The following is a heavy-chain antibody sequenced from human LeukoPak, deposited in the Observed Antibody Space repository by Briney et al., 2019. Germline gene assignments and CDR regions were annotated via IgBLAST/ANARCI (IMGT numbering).Heavy chain of an antibody. Sequence: PSETLSLTCTVSGGSISSYYWSWIRQPPGKGLEWIGYIYYSGSTNYNPSLKSRVTISVDTSKNQFSLKLSSVTAADTAVYYCAREGHDSSGYYFLDYWGQRTLVTVSS. CDR2: IYYSGST. V-gene: IGHV4-59*01. J-gene: IGHJ4*02. D-gene: IGHD3-22*01. CDR1: GGSISSYY. CDR3: AREGHDSSGYYFLDY.